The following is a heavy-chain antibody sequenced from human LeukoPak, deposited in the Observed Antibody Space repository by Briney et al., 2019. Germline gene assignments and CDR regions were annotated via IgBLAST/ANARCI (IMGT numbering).Heavy chain of an antibody. CDR1: GYTFTSYG. Sequence: GASVKVSCKAFGYTFTSYGISWVRQAPGQGLEWMGWISAYNGNTNYAQKLQGRVTMTTDTSTSTAYMELRSLRSDDTAVYYCARDILRHYDILTGYYAIGPPGAMAFDYWGQGTLVTVSS. D-gene: IGHD3-9*01. V-gene: IGHV1-18*01. J-gene: IGHJ4*02. CDR3: ARDILRHYDILTGYYAIGPPGAMAFDY. CDR2: ISAYNGNT.